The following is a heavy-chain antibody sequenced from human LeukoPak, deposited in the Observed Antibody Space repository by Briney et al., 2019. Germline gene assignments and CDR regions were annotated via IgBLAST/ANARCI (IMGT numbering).Heavy chain of an antibody. CDR1: GFTFDNYA. J-gene: IGHJ5*02. CDR3: ARAPISMIRGVGNWFDP. D-gene: IGHD3-10*01. Sequence: GGSLRLSCAASGFTFDNYAMHWVRQAPGKGLEWVSGISWNSGSIDYADSVKGRFTISRDNAKSSLYLQMNSLRAEDTALYYCARAPISMIRGVGNWFDPWGQGTLVTVSS. V-gene: IGHV3-9*01. CDR2: ISWNSGSI.